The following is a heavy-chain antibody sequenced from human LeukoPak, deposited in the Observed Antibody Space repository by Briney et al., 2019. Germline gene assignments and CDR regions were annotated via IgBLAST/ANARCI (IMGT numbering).Heavy chain of an antibody. CDR3: ARALKGLWFGELSQYYFDY. CDR1: GYTFTGYY. V-gene: IGHV1-2*02. J-gene: IGHJ4*02. Sequence: EASVKVSCKASGYTFTGYYMHWVRQAPGQGLEWMGWIIPNSGGTNYAQKFQGRVTMTRDTSISTAYMELSRLRSDDTAVYYCARALKGLWFGELSQYYFDYWGQGTLVTVSS. D-gene: IGHD3-10*01. CDR2: IIPNSGGT.